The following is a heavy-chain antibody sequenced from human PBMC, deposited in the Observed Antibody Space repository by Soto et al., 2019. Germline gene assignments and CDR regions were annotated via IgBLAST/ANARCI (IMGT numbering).Heavy chain of an antibody. CDR1: GFTFSGSA. CDR2: IRSKANSYAT. D-gene: IGHD6-6*01. J-gene: IGHJ5*02. V-gene: IGHV3-73*01. CDR3: TTSQSIAGP. Sequence: GGSLRLSCTASGFTFSGSAMHWVRQASGKGLGWVGRIRSKANSYATAYAASVKGRFTISRDDSKNTTYLQMNSLKTEDTAVYYCTTSQSIAGPWGQGTLVTVSS.